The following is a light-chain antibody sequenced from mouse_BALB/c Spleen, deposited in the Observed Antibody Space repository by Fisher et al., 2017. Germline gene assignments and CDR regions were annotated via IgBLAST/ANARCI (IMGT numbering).Light chain of an antibody. V-gene: IGKV4-80*01. Sequence: IVITQSPAIMSASLGEEITLTCSASSSVSYMHWYQQKSGTSPKLLIYSISNLASGVPSRFSGSGSGTFYSLTISSVEAEDAADYYCHQWSSYPTFGGGTKLEIK. CDR2: SIS. CDR3: HQWSSYPT. J-gene: IGKJ1*01. CDR1: SSVSY.